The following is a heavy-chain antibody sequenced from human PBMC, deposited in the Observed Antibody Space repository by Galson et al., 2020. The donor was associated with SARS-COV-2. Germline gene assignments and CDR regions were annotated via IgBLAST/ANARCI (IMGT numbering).Heavy chain of an antibody. J-gene: IGHJ6*02. CDR2: IRGSDGST. D-gene: IGHD3-3*01. Sequence: GGSLRLSCAASGFIFNNYAMSWVRQAPGKGLEWVSAIRGSDGSTFYADSVKGRFTISRDNSKNTLYLQMNSLRAEDTAIYYCAKDHYQGFWRGYYGMDVWGQGTTVTVSS. V-gene: IGHV3-23*01. CDR1: GFIFNNYA. CDR3: AKDHYQGFWRGYYGMDV.